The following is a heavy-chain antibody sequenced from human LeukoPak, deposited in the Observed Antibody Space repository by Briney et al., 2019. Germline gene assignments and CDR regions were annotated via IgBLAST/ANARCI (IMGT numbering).Heavy chain of an antibody. CDR2: IQSSGST. CDR1: GGSISSYY. D-gene: IGHD3-3*01. Sequence: SETLSLTCTVSGGSISSYYWSWIRQPPGKGLEWIGYIQSSGSTNYNPSLKSRVTISVDTSKNQFSLKLTSVTAADTAVYSCARDVFGVTLGRFDPWGQGTLVTVSS. V-gene: IGHV4-59*01. CDR3: ARDVFGVTLGRFDP. J-gene: IGHJ5*02.